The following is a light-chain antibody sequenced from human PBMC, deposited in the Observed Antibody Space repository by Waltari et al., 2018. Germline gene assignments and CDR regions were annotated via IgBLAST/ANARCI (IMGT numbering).Light chain of an antibody. V-gene: IGKV4-1*01. CDR2: WAS. J-gene: IGKJ5*01. Sequence: DIVMTQSPDSLAVSLGERATINCKSSHGVLSNNNMNYLAWYQHKPGQPPKLLFYWASTRESGVPDRFSGSGSGTDFTLTISSLQAEDVAVYYCQQYLSAPFTFGQGTRLEIK. CDR3: QQYLSAPFT. CDR1: HGVLSNNNMNY.